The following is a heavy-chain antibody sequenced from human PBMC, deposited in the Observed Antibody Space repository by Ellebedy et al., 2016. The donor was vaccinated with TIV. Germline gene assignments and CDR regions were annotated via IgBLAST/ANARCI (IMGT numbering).Heavy chain of an antibody. V-gene: IGHV5-10-1*01. J-gene: IGHJ6*02. D-gene: IGHD3-10*01. CDR1: GYSFTSYR. Sequence: GESLKISCEGFGYSFTSYRISWVRQLPGKGLEWMGRIAPSDPYVNHNPSFQGHVTISADKSINTAYLQWNSLKASDTGMYHGARLLPTPAYGDYSYYHMDVWGQGTTVTVSS. CDR2: IAPSDPYV. CDR3: ARLLPTPAYGDYSYYHMDV.